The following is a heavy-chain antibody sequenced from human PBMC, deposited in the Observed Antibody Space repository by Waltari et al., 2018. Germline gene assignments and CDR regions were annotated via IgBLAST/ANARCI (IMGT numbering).Heavy chain of an antibody. CDR1: GLTVSSKY. Sequence: EVQLVESGGGLIQPGGSLRLSCAASGLTVSSKYMSWVRQAPGKGLEWVSVINSGGDTHYADSVKGRFTISRDNSKNTVYLQMNTLRAEDTALYYCARDVTGYYYFDLWGRGTLVTVSS. V-gene: IGHV3-53*01. J-gene: IGHJ2*01. CDR2: INSGGDT. CDR3: ARDVTGYYYFDL.